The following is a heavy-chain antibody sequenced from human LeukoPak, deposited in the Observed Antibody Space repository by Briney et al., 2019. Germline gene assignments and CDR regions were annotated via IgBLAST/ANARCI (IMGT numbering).Heavy chain of an antibody. CDR2: ISDNGGST. CDR3: AKESYYDILTGYSHY. D-gene: IGHD3-9*01. J-gene: IGHJ4*02. Sequence: GGSLRLSCAASGVTFKNYAMSWVRQAPGKGLECVSAISDNGGSTYYADSVKGRFTISKDNSKNTLYLQMNSLRAEDTAMYYCAKESYYDILTGYSHYWGQGTLVTVPS. V-gene: IGHV3-23*01. CDR1: GVTFKNYA.